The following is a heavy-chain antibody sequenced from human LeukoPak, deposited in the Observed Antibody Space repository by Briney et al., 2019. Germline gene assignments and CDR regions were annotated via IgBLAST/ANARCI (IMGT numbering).Heavy chain of an antibody. V-gene: IGHV3-23*01. CDR3: VKFNDILTGYFDY. J-gene: IGHJ4*02. Sequence: GGSLRLSCAASGFTFSSYAMSWVRQSPGKGLEWVSAISGGGGSTYYAYYTDSVKGRFTISRDNSKNTLYLQMNSPRAEDTAVYFCVKFNDILTGYFDYWGQGTLVTVSS. D-gene: IGHD3-9*01. CDR1: GFTFSSYA. CDR2: ISGGGGST.